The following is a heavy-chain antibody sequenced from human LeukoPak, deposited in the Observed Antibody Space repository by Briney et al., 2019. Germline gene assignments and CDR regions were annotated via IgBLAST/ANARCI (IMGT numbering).Heavy chain of an antibody. CDR1: GFTFSSYW. CDR2: IKQDGSEK. J-gene: IGHJ6*03. CDR3: ARLGGYYLGLPYYYYMDV. Sequence: GGSLRLSCAASGFTFSSYWMGWVRQAPGKGLEWVANIKQDGSEKYHVDSVKGRFTISRDNAKNSLYLQMNSLRAEDTAVYYCARLGGYYLGLPYYYYMDVWGKGTTVTVSS. V-gene: IGHV3-7*01. D-gene: IGHD3-22*01.